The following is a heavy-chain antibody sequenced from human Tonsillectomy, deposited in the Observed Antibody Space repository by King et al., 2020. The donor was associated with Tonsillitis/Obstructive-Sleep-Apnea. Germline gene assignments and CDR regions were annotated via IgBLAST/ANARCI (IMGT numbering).Heavy chain of an antibody. V-gene: IGHV3-49*04. D-gene: IGHD5-24*01. J-gene: IGHJ3*02. CDR3: TRALRDGYNPDAFDI. Sequence: QLVQSGGGLVQPGRSLRLSCTASGFTFGDYAMSWVRQAPGKGLEWVGCIRSKAYGGTTEYAASVKGRFTISRDDSKSIAYLQMNSLKTEDTAVYYCTRALRDGYNPDAFDIWGQGTMVTVSS. CDR1: GFTFGDYA. CDR2: IRSKAYGGTT.